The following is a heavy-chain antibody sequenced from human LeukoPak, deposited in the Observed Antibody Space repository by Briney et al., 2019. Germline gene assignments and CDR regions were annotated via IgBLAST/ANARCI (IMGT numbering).Heavy chain of an antibody. D-gene: IGHD4-17*01. CDR1: GYTFTGYY. J-gene: IGHJ5*02. CDR2: INPNSGGT. Sequence: ASVTVSCKASGYTFTGYYMHWVRQAPGQGLEWMGWINPNSGGTNYAQKFQGRVTITRDTSISTAYMELSRLRSDDTAVYYCARDPRPWHTVTYLNWFDPWGQGTLVTVSS. V-gene: IGHV1-2*02. CDR3: ARDPRPWHTVTYLNWFDP.